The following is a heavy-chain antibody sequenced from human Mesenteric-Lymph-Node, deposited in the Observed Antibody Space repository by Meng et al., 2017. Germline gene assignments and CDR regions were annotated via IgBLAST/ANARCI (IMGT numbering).Heavy chain of an antibody. D-gene: IGHD6-19*01. CDR2: IYHSGST. J-gene: IGHJ4*02. CDR3: ASFPPPGKQWLVTDY. CDR1: GGSISSSNW. V-gene: IGHV4-4*02. Sequence: HLQWSRPVPVKPSGTLSLTCAVLGGSISSSNWWSWVRQPPGKGLEWIGEIYHSGSTNYNPSLKSRVTISVDKSKNQFSLKLSSVTAADTAVYYCASFPPPGKQWLVTDYWGQGTLVTVSS.